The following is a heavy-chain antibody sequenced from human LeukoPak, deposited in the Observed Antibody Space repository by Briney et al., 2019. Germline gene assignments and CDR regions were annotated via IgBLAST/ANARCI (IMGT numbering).Heavy chain of an antibody. CDR1: GYTFTGYY. Sequence: ASVKVSCKASGYTFTGYYMHWVRQAPGQGLEWMGWINPNSGGTNYAQKFQGRVTMTRDTSISTAYMELSRLRSDDTAVYYCARDSPFAYCGGDCAEYFVYWGQGTLVTVSS. V-gene: IGHV1-2*02. CDR3: ARDSPFAYCGGDCAEYFVY. CDR2: INPNSGGT. J-gene: IGHJ4*02. D-gene: IGHD2-21*01.